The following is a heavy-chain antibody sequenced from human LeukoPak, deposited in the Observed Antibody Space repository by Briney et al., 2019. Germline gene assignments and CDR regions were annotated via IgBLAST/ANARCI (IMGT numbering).Heavy chain of an antibody. CDR1: GYTFTSYA. CDR2: INAGNGNT. D-gene: IGHD6-13*01. V-gene: IGHV1-3*01. J-gene: IGHJ4*02. CDR3: ARELKAAAGTCPDY. Sequence: ASVKVSCKASGYTFTSYAMHWVRQAPGQRLEWMGWINAGNGNTKYSQKFQGRVTITRDTSASTAYMELSSLRSEDTAVYYCARELKAAAGTCPDYWGQGTLVTVSS.